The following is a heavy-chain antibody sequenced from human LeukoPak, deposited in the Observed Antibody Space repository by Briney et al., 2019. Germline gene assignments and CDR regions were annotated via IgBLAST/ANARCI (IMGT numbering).Heavy chain of an antibody. CDR3: ASTKLSGYSSSWYRRGYFDY. CDR2: IYYSGST. D-gene: IGHD6-13*01. V-gene: IGHV4-39*01. CDR1: GGSISSTGYY. J-gene: IGHJ4*02. Sequence: SETLSLTCTVSGGSISSTGYYWGWIRQPPGKGLEWIGSIYYSGSTYYNPSLKSRGTISVGTSKNQFSLKLSSVTAADTVVYYCASTKLSGYSSSWYRRGYFDYWGQGTLVTVSS.